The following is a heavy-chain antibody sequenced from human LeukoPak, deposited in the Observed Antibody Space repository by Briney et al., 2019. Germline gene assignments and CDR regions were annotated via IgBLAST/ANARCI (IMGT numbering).Heavy chain of an antibody. D-gene: IGHD3-3*01. Sequence: ASVKVSCKASGYTFTSYDINWVRQATGQGLEWMGWMNPNSGNTGYAQKFQGGVTMTRNTSISTAYMELSSLRSEDTAVYYCARSIRFLEWLCETRVCPKKYYFDYWGQGTLATVSS. V-gene: IGHV1-8*01. CDR2: MNPNSGNT. CDR3: ARSIRFLEWLCETRVCPKKYYFDY. J-gene: IGHJ4*02. CDR1: GYTFTSYD.